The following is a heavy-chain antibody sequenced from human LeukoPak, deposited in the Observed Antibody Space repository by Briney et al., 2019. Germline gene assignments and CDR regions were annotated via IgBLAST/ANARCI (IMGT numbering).Heavy chain of an antibody. CDR3: ARGSGGTYDSSGYYPYYFDY. Sequence: PGGSLRLSCAASEFTFSSYSMNWVRQAPGKGLEWVSYISGSGSPIYYADSVKDRFTISRDNAKSSLYLQMNSLRAEDTAVYYCARGSGGTYDSSGYYPYYFDYWGQGTLVTVSS. J-gene: IGHJ4*02. D-gene: IGHD3-22*01. V-gene: IGHV3-48*01. CDR1: EFTFSSYS. CDR2: ISGSGSPI.